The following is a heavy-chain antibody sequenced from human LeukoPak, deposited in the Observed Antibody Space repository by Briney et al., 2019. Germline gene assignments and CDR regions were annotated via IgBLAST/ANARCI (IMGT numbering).Heavy chain of an antibody. V-gene: IGHV4-39*07. CDR2: IYYSGST. D-gene: IGHD3-16*02. CDR1: GGSISSSSYY. CDR3: ARASVSRDFDY. Sequence: KPSETLSLTCTVSGGSISSSSYYWGWIRQPPGKGLEWIGSIYYSGSTYYNPSLKSRVTISVDTSKNQFSLKLSSVTAADTAVYYCARASVSRDFDYWGQGTLVTVSS. J-gene: IGHJ4*02.